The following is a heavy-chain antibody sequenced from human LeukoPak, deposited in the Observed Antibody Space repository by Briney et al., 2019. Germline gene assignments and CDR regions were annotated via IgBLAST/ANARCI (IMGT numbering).Heavy chain of an antibody. V-gene: IGHV4-59*12. CDR3: AGAHCGGDCYSGRAFDI. Sequence: SETLSLTCIVSGGSISTFYWNCVRQPPGKALDWIDYVYYSGSTNYKPSLKSRVTISVDKSKNQFSLKLSSVTAADTAVYYCAGAHCGGDCYSGRAFDIWGQGTMVTVSS. D-gene: IGHD2-21*02. J-gene: IGHJ3*02. CDR2: VYYSGST. CDR1: GGSISTFY.